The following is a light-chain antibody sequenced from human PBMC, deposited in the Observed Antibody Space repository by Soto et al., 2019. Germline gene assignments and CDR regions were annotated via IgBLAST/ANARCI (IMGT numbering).Light chain of an antibody. V-gene: IGLV2-14*01. J-gene: IGLJ1*01. CDR3: ASYTTSSTYV. CDR2: DVS. CDR1: SSDVGGYSY. Sequence: QSVLTQPASVSGSPGQSIAISCTGTSSDVGGYSYVSWYQQQPGKAPKLVISDVSNRPSGVSDRFSGSKSGDAASLTISGLQTEDEADYYCASYTTSSTYVFGTGTKVTLL.